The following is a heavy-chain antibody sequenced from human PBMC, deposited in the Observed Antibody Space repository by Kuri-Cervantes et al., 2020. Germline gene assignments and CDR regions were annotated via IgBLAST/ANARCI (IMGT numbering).Heavy chain of an antibody. D-gene: IGHD4-17*01. V-gene: IGHV3-21*01. CDR2: ISGSSGYI. CDR3: ARDYFGDYYFDY. Sequence: GGSLRLSCAASGFTFSSYAMHWVRQAPGKGLEWVSSISGSSGYIYYADSLKGRFTISRDNAKNSLYLQINSLRAEDTAVYYCARDYFGDYYFDYWGQGTLVTVSS. J-gene: IGHJ4*02. CDR1: GFTFSSYA.